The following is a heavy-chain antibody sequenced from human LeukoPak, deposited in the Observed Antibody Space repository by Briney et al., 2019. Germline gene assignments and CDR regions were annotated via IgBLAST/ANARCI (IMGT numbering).Heavy chain of an antibody. D-gene: IGHD1-26*01. CDR3: ATISSYYVYFDY. Sequence: GSLRLSCTASGFTFSSYWMCWVRQAPGKGLEWLANINQEGTEKYSVDSVKGRFTISRDNAKNSLYLQMDSLRAGDTAVYYCATISSYYVYFDYWGQGTLVTVSS. CDR1: GFTFSSYW. CDR2: INQEGTEK. V-gene: IGHV3-7*01. J-gene: IGHJ4*02.